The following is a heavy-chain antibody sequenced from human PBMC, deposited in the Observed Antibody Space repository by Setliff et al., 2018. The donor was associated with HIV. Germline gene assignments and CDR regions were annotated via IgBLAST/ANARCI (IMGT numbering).Heavy chain of an antibody. V-gene: IGHV1-3*01. CDR1: GYTFSTYA. D-gene: IGHD3-10*01. CDR3: AREQVGFGPPRGMDV. Sequence: ASVKVSCKASGYTFSTYAMHWVRQAPGQRLEWMGWINAGNGKTKYSQKFQGRVTTMRDTSASTAYMELSSLRSEDTAVYYCAREQVGFGPPRGMDVWGQGTTVTVSS. J-gene: IGHJ6*02. CDR2: INAGNGKT.